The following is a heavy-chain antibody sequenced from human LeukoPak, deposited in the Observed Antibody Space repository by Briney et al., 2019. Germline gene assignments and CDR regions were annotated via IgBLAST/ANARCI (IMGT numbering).Heavy chain of an antibody. J-gene: IGHJ4*02. CDR3: ARGTLYSSSWYYFDY. CDR2: IYSGGYT. V-gene: IGHV3-53*01. D-gene: IGHD6-13*01. Sequence: GGSLRLSCAASGFTFSDYYMSWIRQAPGKGLEWVSVIYSGGYTYYADSVEGRFTISRDNSKNTLYLQMNSLRAEDTAVYYCARGTLYSSSWYYFDYWGQGTLVTVSS. CDR1: GFTFSDYY.